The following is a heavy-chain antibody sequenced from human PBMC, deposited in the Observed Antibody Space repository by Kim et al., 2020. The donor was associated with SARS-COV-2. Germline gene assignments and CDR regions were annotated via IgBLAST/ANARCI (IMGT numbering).Heavy chain of an antibody. J-gene: IGHJ5*02. CDR3: GGASVVVVPAAMQGSNWFDP. Sequence: SETLSLTCTVSGGSISSSSYYWGWIRQPPGKGVEWIGSIYYSGSTYYNPSLKSRVTISVDTSKNQFSLKLSSVTAADTAVYYCGGASVVVVPAAMQGSNWFDPWGQRTLVTVSS. CDR2: IYYSGST. V-gene: IGHV4-39*01. D-gene: IGHD2-2*01. CDR1: GGSISSSSYY.